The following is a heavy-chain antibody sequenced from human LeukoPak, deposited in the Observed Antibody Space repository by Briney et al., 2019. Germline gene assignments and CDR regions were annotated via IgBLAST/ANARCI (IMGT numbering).Heavy chain of an antibody. CDR2: ISGSGGST. J-gene: IGHJ4*02. Sequence: GGSLRLSCAASGFTFSSYAMSWVRQAPGKGLEWVSAISGSGGSTYYADSVKGRFTIPRDNSKNTLYLQMNSLRAEDTAVYYCAKSPDYDFWSGYYGYYFDYWGQGTLVTVSS. D-gene: IGHD3-3*01. CDR3: AKSPDYDFWSGYYGYYFDY. V-gene: IGHV3-23*01. CDR1: GFTFSSYA.